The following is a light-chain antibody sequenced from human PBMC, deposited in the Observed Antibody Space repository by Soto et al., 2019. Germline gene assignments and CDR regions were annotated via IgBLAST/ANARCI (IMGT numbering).Light chain of an antibody. J-gene: IGKJ5*01. CDR2: DAS. CDR3: QQYGNSPSIT. Sequence: EILLTQSPSTLSLSPGERATLSCRASQTVSSYLLWYQQKRGQAPRLLIYDASNRATGIPARFSGSGSGTDFTLTISRLEHEDFAVYYCQQYGNSPSITFGQGTRLEIK. V-gene: IGKV3-11*01. CDR1: QTVSSY.